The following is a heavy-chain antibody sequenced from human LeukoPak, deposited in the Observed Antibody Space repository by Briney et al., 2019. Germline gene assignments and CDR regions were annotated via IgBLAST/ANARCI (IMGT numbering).Heavy chain of an antibody. V-gene: IGHV1-69*04. D-gene: IGHD3-22*01. CDR1: GGTFSSYA. CDR2: IIPILGIA. Sequence: SVKVSCKASGGTFSSYAISWVRQAPGQGLEWMGRIIPILGIANYAQKFQGRVTITADKSTSTAYMELSSLRSEDAAVYYCARDSLDSSGYTGYWGQGTLVTVSS. CDR3: ARDSLDSSGYTGY. J-gene: IGHJ4*02.